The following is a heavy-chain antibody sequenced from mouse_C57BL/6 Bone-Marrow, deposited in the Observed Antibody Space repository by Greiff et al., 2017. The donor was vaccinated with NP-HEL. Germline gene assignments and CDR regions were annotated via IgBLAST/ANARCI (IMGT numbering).Heavy chain of an antibody. CDR3: ARRTYGTHFDY. V-gene: IGHV1-61*01. J-gene: IGHJ2*01. D-gene: IGHD2-1*01. Sequence: QVQLQQPGAELVRPGSSVKLSCKASGYTFTSYWMDWVKQRPGQGLEWIGNIYPSDSETHYNQKFKDKATLTVDTSSSTAYMQLSSLTSEDSAVYYCARRTYGTHFDYWGQGTTLTVSS. CDR1: GYTFTSYW. CDR2: IYPSDSET.